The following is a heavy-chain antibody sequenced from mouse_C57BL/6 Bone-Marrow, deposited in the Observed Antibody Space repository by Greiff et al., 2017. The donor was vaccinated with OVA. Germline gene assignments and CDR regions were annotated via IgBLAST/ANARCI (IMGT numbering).Heavy chain of an antibody. D-gene: IGHD1-1*01. CDR2: FHPYNDDT. V-gene: IGHV1-47*01. J-gene: IGHJ2*01. Sequence: VQLVESGAELVKPGASVKMSCKASGYTFTTYPIEWMKQNHGKSLEWIGNFHPYNDDTKYNEKFKGKATLTVEKSSSTVYLELSRLTSDDSAVYYCARRDYYGREYYFDYWGQGTTLTVSS. CDR1: GYTFTTYP. CDR3: ARRDYYGREYYFDY.